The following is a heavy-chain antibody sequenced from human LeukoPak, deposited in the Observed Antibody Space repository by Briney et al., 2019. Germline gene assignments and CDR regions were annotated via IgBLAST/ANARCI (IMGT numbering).Heavy chain of an antibody. Sequence: QPGGTLRLSCAASGFTFSSYGMSWVRQAPGKGLEWVSAISGSGGSTYCADSVKGRFTISRDNSKNTLYLQMNSLRAEDTAVYYCAKDEHSSGYQSIFDYWGQGTLVTVSS. J-gene: IGHJ4*02. CDR1: GFTFSSYG. CDR3: AKDEHSSGYQSIFDY. V-gene: IGHV3-23*01. CDR2: ISGSGGST. D-gene: IGHD3-22*01.